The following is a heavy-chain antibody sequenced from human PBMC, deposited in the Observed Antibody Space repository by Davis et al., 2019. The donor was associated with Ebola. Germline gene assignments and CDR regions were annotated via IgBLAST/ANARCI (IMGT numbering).Heavy chain of an antibody. CDR1: GFTFSSYW. J-gene: IGHJ4*02. V-gene: IGHV3-7*03. CDR3: ASGELRYFDWLSTIDY. CDR2: IKQDGSEK. D-gene: IGHD3-9*01. Sequence: GESLKISCAASGFTFSSYWMSWVRQAPGKGLEWVANIKQDGSEKYYVDSVKGRFTISRDNAKNSLYLQMNSLRAEDTAVYYCASGELRYFDWLSTIDYWGQGTLVTVSS.